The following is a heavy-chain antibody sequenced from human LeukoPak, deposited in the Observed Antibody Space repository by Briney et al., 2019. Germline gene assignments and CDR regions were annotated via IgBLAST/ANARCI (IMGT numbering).Heavy chain of an antibody. V-gene: IGHV3-48*02. CDR3: ASKVTPGEFDY. Sequence: VSYISSSSTIYYADSVKGRFTISRDNAKNSLYLQMNSLRDEDTAVYYCASKVTPGEFDYWGQGTLVTVSS. CDR2: ISSSSTI. D-gene: IGHD4-23*01. J-gene: IGHJ4*02.